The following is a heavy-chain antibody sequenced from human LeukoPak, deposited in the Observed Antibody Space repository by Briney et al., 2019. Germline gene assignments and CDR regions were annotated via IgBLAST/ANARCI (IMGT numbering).Heavy chain of an antibody. V-gene: IGHV4-59*08. CDR2: IYYNGVT. CDR3: ARHESYGDANWFDP. Sequence: SETLSLTCTVSGGSISTYSWTWIRQSPGKGLEWIGHIYYNGVTNYNPSLRSRVTMSVDTSRNQFSLKLSSVTAADTAVYYCARHESYGDANWFDPWGQGTLVTVSS. CDR1: GGSISTYS. J-gene: IGHJ5*02. D-gene: IGHD4-17*01.